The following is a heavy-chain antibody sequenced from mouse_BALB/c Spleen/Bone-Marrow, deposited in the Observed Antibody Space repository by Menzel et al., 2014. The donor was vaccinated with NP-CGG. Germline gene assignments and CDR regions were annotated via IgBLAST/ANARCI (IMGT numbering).Heavy chain of an antibody. Sequence: VQLQQSGAELARPGASVKMSCKASGYTFTSYTMHWVKQRPGQGLEWIGYINPSSGYTNYNQKFKDKATLTVDKSSSXAYMQLSSLTSEDSAVYYCARSLRWYFDVWGAGTTVTVSS. CDR3: ARSLRWYFDV. V-gene: IGHV1-4*01. CDR1: GYTFTSYT. J-gene: IGHJ1*01. D-gene: IGHD1-1*01. CDR2: INPSSGYT.